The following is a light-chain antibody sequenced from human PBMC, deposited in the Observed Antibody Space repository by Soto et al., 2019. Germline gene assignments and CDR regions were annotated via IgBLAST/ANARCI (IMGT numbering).Light chain of an antibody. V-gene: IGKV1-5*01. CDR1: QSISTN. CDR3: QQYTSYSPWT. Sequence: DIQMTQSPSTLSASVGDRVTITCRSSQSISTNLNCFQQKPGKAHKILIFDASTLKSGVPSRFSGSVCGTEFTLTISPLQPHDFATYYGQQYTSYSPWTFGQRTKVDIK. CDR2: DAS. J-gene: IGKJ1*01.